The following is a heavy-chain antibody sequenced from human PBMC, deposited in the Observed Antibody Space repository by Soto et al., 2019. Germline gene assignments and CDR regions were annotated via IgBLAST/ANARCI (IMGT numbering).Heavy chain of an antibody. V-gene: IGHV3-53*01. CDR1: GFSVSSSY. CDR2: LYSSGVT. J-gene: IGHJ6*02. CDR3: ARWHMESGDYYYGLDV. D-gene: IGHD1-1*01. Sequence: EVQLVEAGGGLIQPGGSLRLSCAASGFSVSSSYMNWVRQAPGRGLEWVSVLYSSGVTYYADSAKGRFTISRDNSKNTLYLETNSLRAEDTAVYYCARWHMESGDYYYGLDVXGQGXXXXVSS.